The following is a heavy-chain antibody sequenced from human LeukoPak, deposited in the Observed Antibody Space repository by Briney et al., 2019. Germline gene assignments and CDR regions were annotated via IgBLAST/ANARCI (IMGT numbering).Heavy chain of an antibody. CDR2: IWYDGSNE. V-gene: IGHV3-33*01. J-gene: IGHJ4*02. CDR3: ARGSLGTIAVAGTLDY. Sequence: GGSLRLSCAASGFTFSNYGMHWVRQAPGKGLEWVAVIWYDGSNEYYADSMKGRFTISRDNSKNTLYLLMNSLRAEDTAVYYCARGSLGTIAVAGTLDYWGQGILVTVSS. CDR1: GFTFSNYG. D-gene: IGHD6-19*01.